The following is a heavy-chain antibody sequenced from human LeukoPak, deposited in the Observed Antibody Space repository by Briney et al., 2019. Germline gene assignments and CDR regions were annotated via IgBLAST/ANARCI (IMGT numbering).Heavy chain of an antibody. CDR3: ASTFPYCGGGSCAL. V-gene: IGHV3-33*07. J-gene: IGHJ4*02. D-gene: IGHD2-15*01. CDR2: IWYDGSNK. CDR1: GFTFNSYA. Sequence: GGSLRLSCIPSGFTFNSYAMFWVRQAPGKGQEWVSLIWYDGSNKYYADSVKGRFTVSRDNSKNTLYLQMNSLRAEDTAIYYCASTFPYCGGGSCALGGQGTLVTVSS.